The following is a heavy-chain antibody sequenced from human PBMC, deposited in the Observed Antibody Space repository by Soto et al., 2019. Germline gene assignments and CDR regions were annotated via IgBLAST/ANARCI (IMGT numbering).Heavy chain of an antibody. CDR2: ISGSGGST. J-gene: IGHJ6*02. V-gene: IGHV3-23*01. CDR3: AKGQDYYYYGMDV. Sequence: GGSLRVSCAASGFTFSSYAMSWVRQAPGKGLEWVSAISGSGGSTYYADSVKGRFTISRDNSKNTLYLQMNSLRAEDTAVYYCAKGQDYYYYGMDVWGLGTTVTVSS. CDR1: GFTFSSYA.